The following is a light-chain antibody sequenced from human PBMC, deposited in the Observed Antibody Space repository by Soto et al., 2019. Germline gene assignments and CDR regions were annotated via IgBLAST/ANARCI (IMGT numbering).Light chain of an antibody. Sequence: DIQMTQSPASLSASVGDRVTITCRASQSISSNLNWYQQKPGKAPKLLIYAASSLQSGGPSRFSGGGSGTDFSLTISRLETEDFSVYYCQQYGSSPLTFGGGTKVDIK. CDR2: AAS. CDR3: QQYGSSPLT. J-gene: IGKJ4*01. CDR1: QSISSN. V-gene: IGKV1-39*01.